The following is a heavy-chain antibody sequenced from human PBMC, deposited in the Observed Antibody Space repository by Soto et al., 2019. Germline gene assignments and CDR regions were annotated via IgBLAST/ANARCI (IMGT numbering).Heavy chain of an antibody. V-gene: IGHV4-59*01. CDR2: IYYSGST. Sequence: TSETLSLTCTVSSGSMSGYYWNWIRRPPGKGLEWIGYIYYSGSTNYNPSLKSRVTISVDTSKNQFSLKLSSVTAADTAVYYCARAGDYDFWSGYSNDAFDIWGQGTMVTVSS. CDR1: SGSMSGYY. CDR3: ARAGDYDFWSGYSNDAFDI. J-gene: IGHJ3*02. D-gene: IGHD3-3*01.